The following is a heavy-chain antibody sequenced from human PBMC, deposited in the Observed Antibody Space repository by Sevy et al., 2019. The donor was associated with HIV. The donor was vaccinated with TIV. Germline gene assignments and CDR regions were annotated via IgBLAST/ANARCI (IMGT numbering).Heavy chain of an antibody. D-gene: IGHD2-15*01. CDR3: ARGSFCSGGSCYPGGRWFDP. CDR1: GYTFTSYD. J-gene: IGHJ5*02. Sequence: ASVKVSCKASGYTFTSYDINWVRQATGQGLEWMGWMNPNSGNTGYAQKFQGRVTMTRNTSISTAYMVLSSLGSEETAVYYCARGSFCSGGSCYPGGRWFDPWGQGTLVTVSS. CDR2: MNPNSGNT. V-gene: IGHV1-8*01.